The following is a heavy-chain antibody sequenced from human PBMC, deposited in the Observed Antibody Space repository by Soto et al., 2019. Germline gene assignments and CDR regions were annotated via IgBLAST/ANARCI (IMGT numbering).Heavy chain of an antibody. CDR3: ARTKNGNEVVY. CDR1: GYTFTGYY. D-gene: IGHD2-15*01. V-gene: IGHV1-2*02. J-gene: IGHJ4*02. Sequence: GASVKVSCKASGYTFTGYYIHWVRQAPGQGLEWMGWINPNSGGTNSGGTNYAQKFQGRVTMTRDTSINTAYMELSRLRSDDTAVYYCARTKNGNEVVYWGQGTLVTVSS. CDR2: INPNSGGTNSGGT.